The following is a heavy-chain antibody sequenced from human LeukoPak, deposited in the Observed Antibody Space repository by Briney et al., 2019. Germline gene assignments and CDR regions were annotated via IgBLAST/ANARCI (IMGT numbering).Heavy chain of an antibody. D-gene: IGHD6-19*01. V-gene: IGHV4-34*01. CDR3: ARRAGWFLYYFDY. Sequence: SETLSLTCAVYGGSFSGYYWSWLRQPPGKGLEGIGEINHSGSTNYNPSLKSRVTISVDTSKNQFSLKLSSVTAADTAVYYCARRAGWFLYYFDYWGQGTLVTVSS. CDR1: GGSFSGYY. J-gene: IGHJ4*02. CDR2: INHSGST.